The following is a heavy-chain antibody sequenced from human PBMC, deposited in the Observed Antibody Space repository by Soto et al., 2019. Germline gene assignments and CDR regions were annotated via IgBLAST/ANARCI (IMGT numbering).Heavy chain of an antibody. CDR3: ASMGYHYGSGSYPLDY. J-gene: IGHJ4*02. CDR2: MYNSGST. Sequence: QVQLQESGPGLVKPSETLSLTCTVSGGSISSYYWTWIRQPPGKGLEWIGFMYNSGSTHYNPSLKRPVTIPLSTSKNQFSLNLRSVTAADTAVYYCASMGYHYGSGSYPLDYWGQGTLVTVSS. V-gene: IGHV4-59*08. CDR1: GGSISSYY. D-gene: IGHD3-10*01.